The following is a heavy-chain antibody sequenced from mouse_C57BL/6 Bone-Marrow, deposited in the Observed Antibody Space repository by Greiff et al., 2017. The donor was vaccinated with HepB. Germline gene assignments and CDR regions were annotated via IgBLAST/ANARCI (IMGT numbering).Heavy chain of an antibody. CDR2: ISDGGSYT. CDR1: GFTFSSYA. V-gene: IGHV5-4*01. Sequence: EVQLVESGGGLVKPGGSLKLSCAASGFTFSSYAMSWVRQTPEKRLEWVATISDGGSYTYYPDNVKGRFTISRDNAKNNLYLQMSHLKSEDTAMYYCARADYYGSSYEYAMDYWGQGTSVTVSS. CDR3: ARADYYGSSYEYAMDY. J-gene: IGHJ4*01. D-gene: IGHD1-1*01.